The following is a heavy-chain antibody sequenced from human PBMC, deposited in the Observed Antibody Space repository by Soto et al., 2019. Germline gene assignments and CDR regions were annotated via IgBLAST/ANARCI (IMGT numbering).Heavy chain of an antibody. Sequence: PSETLSLTCAVDGGSFIGYYWNWIRQPPGKGLEWIGQINHNGRTNYNPSLKSRVTISIQTSNNQFSLKLSSLMATDTAVYYCARAAPRDSSGLYFDFWGPGGLVTVSS. CDR3: ARAAPRDSSGLYFDF. J-gene: IGHJ4*02. CDR1: GGSFIGYY. D-gene: IGHD3-22*01. V-gene: IGHV4-34*01. CDR2: INHNGRT.